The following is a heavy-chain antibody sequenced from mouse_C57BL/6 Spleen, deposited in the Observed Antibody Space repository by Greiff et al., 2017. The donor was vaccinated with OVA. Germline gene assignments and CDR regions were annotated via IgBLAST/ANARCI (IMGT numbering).Heavy chain of an antibody. Sequence: VKLQESGAELARPGAPVKLSCKASGYTFTSYGISWVKQRTGQGLEWIGEIYPRSGNTYYNEKFKGKATLTADKSSSTAYMELRSLTSEYSAVYFCARYYYGSSYDAMDYWGQGTSVTVSS. V-gene: IGHV1-81*01. CDR1: GYTFTSYG. CDR2: IYPRSGNT. CDR3: ARYYYGSSYDAMDY. D-gene: IGHD1-1*01. J-gene: IGHJ4*01.